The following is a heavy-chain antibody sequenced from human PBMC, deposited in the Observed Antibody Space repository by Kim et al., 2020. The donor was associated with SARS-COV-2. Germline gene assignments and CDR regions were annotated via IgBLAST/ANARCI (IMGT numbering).Heavy chain of an antibody. J-gene: IGHJ5*02. CDR1: GFTFISSA. V-gene: IGHV1-58*02. D-gene: IGHD3-10*01. CDR3: AATRWFGFDP. CDR2: IVVGSGNT. Sequence: SVKVSCKASGFTFISSAMQWVRQTHGQRLEWIGWIVVGSGNTNYAQRFHERVNITRDLSTSTVYLELSSLQSEDTAVYYCAATRWFGFDPWGQGTLVTVSS.